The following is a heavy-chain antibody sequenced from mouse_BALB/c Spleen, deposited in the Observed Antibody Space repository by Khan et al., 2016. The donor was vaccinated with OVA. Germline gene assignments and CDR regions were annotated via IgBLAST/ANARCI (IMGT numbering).Heavy chain of an antibody. Sequence: VQLQESGPGLVAPSQSLSITCTVSGFSLTSYAVHWVRQPPGKGLEWLGVIWTGGSTNYNSALMSRLSISKDNSKSQVFLKMNSLQTDDTAMYYCARAYGSSYWYFDAWGAGTTVTVSS. CDR2: IWTGGST. D-gene: IGHD1-1*01. J-gene: IGHJ1*01. V-gene: IGHV2-9*02. CDR1: GFSLTSYA. CDR3: ARAYGSSYWYFDA.